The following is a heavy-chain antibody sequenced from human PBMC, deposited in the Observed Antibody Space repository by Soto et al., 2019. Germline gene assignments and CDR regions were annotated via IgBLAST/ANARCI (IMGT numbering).Heavy chain of an antibody. CDR2: ISYHGFNQ. CDR1: GFNFNNFA. V-gene: IGHV3-30*09. J-gene: IGHJ4*02. Sequence: GGSLRLSCVASGFNFNNFAMHWVRQTPGKGLEWLAVISYHGFNQYFADSVRGRFAISRDNSMRTLYLHMNYLTTEDTAVYYCARDLLATRPEDYFFDYWGRGTLVTVSS. CDR3: ARDLLATRPEDYFFDY. D-gene: IGHD6-6*01.